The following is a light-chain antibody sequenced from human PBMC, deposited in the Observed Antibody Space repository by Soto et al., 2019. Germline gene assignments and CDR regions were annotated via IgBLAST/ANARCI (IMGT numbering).Light chain of an antibody. Sequence: IVLTQSPSTLSLSVGERVTLSCRASQSVSSYLAWYQQKPGQAPKLLIYDASNVPTGIPARFSGSGSGTDFTLTISSLEPEDFALYFCQQRSTFGQGTRLEIK. CDR3: QQRST. CDR1: QSVSSY. J-gene: IGKJ5*01. V-gene: IGKV3-11*01. CDR2: DAS.